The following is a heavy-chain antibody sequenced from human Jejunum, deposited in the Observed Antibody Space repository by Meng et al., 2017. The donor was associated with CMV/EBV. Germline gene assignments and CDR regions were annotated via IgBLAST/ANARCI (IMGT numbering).Heavy chain of an antibody. J-gene: IGHJ4*02. V-gene: IGHV3-30*02. D-gene: IGHD6-19*01. CDR1: GFIFSNYG. CDR3: AKRDCIGSGCGFYYFDS. CDR2: IQYDGSDK. Sequence: VGLGGVGGGGVQPGGALRTSCAWVGFIFSNYGMHWVRQAPGKGVELVAFIQYDGSDKYYADSVRGRFTISRDNSKNMLYLQMNNVRAEDTAVYHCAKRDCIGSGCGFYYFDSWGQGTLVTVSS.